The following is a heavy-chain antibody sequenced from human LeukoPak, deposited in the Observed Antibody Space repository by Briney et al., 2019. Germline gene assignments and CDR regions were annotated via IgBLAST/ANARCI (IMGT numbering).Heavy chain of an antibody. CDR3: ARDGGTAGYSSGSDY. CDR1: GYTFTTNA. J-gene: IGHJ4*02. D-gene: IGHD6-19*01. Sequence: ASVKVSCKASGYTFTTNAITWVRQAPGQGPEWVGWISGNNGDTRYAQKFQGRVTVTTDTSTSTAYMELRSLTSDDTAVYYCARDGGTAGYSSGSDYWGQGTLVTVSS. V-gene: IGHV1-18*01. CDR2: ISGNNGDT.